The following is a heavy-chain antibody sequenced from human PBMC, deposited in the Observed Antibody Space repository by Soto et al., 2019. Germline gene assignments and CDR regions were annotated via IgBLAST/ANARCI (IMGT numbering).Heavy chain of an antibody. D-gene: IGHD2-21*02. CDR2: IHPSGRT. Sequence: QVQMQESGPGLVKPSGTLSLTCAVTGDRISRDKWWTWVRQTPGQGLEWVGEIHPSGRTNYNPSLKRRVTMSVDKSNTQCPLHLRAVTAADTAVYYCARGGDWSFDYWGQGTLVNVPS. V-gene: IGHV4-4*02. CDR3: ARGGDWSFDY. J-gene: IGHJ4*02. CDR1: GDRISRDKW.